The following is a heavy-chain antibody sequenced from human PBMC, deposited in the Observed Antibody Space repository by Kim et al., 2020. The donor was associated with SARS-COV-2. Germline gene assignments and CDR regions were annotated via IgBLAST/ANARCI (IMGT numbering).Heavy chain of an antibody. V-gene: IGHV3-9*01. CDR2: ISWNSGSI. Sequence: GGSLRLSCAASGFTFGDYAMHWVRQAPGKGLEWVSGISWNSGSIGYADSVKGRFTISRDNAKNSLYLQMNSLRAEDTALYYCAKGGASSSSGVGDWFDPWGQGTLVTVSS. CDR3: AKGGASSSSGVGDWFDP. D-gene: IGHD6-6*01. CDR1: GFTFGDYA. J-gene: IGHJ5*02.